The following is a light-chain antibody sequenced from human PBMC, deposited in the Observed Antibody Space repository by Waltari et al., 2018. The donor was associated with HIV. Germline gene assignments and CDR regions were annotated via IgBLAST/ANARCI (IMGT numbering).Light chain of an antibody. V-gene: IGKV2-28*01. Sequence: DIVMTQSPLYLPVTPGEPASISCKSSQSLLHSNGYNYLDWYLQKPGQSPQVLISMGSTRAPGVPDRFSGSGSGTEFTLKISRVEAEDVGVYYCMQGLQIPLTFGGGTKVEL. CDR2: MGS. CDR1: QSLLHSNGYNY. J-gene: IGKJ4*01. CDR3: MQGLQIPLT.